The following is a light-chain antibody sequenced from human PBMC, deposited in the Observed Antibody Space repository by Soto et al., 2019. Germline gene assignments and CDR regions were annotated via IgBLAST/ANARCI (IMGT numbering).Light chain of an antibody. J-gene: IGKJ1*01. CDR2: CAS. V-gene: IGKV3-20*01. Sequence: ENVLTQSPGTLSLSPAETATLTSTASQSVSSSWLARYQHKPGPAPGFLIYCASTRAQGTPDRFSGSGSATDFTPTISRLEPEDFAVYYGQQYATSPTTFGQGTKVDIK. CDR1: QSVSSSW. CDR3: QQYATSPTT.